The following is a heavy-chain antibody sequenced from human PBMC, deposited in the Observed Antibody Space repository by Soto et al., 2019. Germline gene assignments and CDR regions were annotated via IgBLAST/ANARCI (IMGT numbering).Heavy chain of an antibody. V-gene: IGHV3-53*01. Sequence: GGSLRLSCAASGFTVSSNYMSWVRQAPGKGLEWVSVIYSGGSTYYADSVKGRFTISRDNSKNTLYLQMNSLRAEDTAVYYCARDRGIAARRTYYYGMDVWGQGTTVTVSS. D-gene: IGHD6-6*01. J-gene: IGHJ6*02. CDR2: IYSGGST. CDR1: GFTVSSNY. CDR3: ARDRGIAARRTYYYGMDV.